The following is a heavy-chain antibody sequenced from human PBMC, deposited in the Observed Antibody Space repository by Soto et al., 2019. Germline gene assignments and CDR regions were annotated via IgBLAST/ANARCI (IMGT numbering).Heavy chain of an antibody. CDR2: LYDVDGS. Sequence: DVQLVESGGGVMQPGESLRLSCAASGLTVSGKKYVAWVRQAPGKGLEWVSALYDVDGSFYSESVKGRFTTSSDSSKTTVYLQMNDLRPADTAVYYCATWHEREHAYDVWGQGTTVTGSS. V-gene: IGHV3-53*01. J-gene: IGHJ3*01. CDR1: GLTVSGKKY. CDR3: ATWHEREHAYDV. D-gene: IGHD1-1*01.